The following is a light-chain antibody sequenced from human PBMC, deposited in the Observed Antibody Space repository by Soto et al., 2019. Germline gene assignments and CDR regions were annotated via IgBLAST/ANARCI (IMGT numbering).Light chain of an antibody. CDR1: NSNIGTHT. Sequence: QPVLTQPPSASGTPGRRVTISCSGSNSNIGTHTINWYRHLPGTPPKLLIYTNNQRPSGVPDRFSGSKSGTSASLAISGLQSDDEANYYCAAWDDSLNGMVFGGGTKVTVL. J-gene: IGLJ2*01. V-gene: IGLV1-44*01. CDR2: TNN. CDR3: AAWDDSLNGMV.